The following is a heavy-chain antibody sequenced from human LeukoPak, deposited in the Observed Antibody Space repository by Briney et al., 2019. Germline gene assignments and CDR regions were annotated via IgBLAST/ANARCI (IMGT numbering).Heavy chain of an antibody. Sequence: SETLSLTCTVSGGSISTYYWSWIRQPAGEGLEWIGRIYMRGRTNYNPSLQSRVTMSVDTSKNQFSLKLRSVTDADTAVYYCARETSDTAMASYYFDQWGQGTLVTVSS. V-gene: IGHV4-4*07. CDR2: IYMRGRT. CDR1: GGSISTYY. D-gene: IGHD5-18*01. CDR3: ARETSDTAMASYYFDQ. J-gene: IGHJ4*02.